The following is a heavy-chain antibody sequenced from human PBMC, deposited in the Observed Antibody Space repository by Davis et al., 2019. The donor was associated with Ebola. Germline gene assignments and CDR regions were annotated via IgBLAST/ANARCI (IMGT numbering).Heavy chain of an antibody. CDR1: GDSVSSNSAA. V-gene: IGHV6-1*01. D-gene: IGHD6-13*01. CDR2: TYYRSKWYN. J-gene: IGHJ4*02. Sequence: MPSETLSLTCAISGDSVSSNSAAWNWIRQSPSRGLAWLGRTYYRSKWYNDYAVSVKSRITINPDTSKNQFSLQLNSVTPEDTAVYYCARVHSSSWYGWFDYWGQGTLVTVSS. CDR3: ARVHSSSWYGWFDY.